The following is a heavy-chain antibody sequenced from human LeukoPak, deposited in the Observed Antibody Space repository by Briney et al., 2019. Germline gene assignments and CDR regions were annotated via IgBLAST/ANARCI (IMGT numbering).Heavy chain of an antibody. Sequence: GGSLRLSCAASGFTFSSYAMSWVRQAPGKGLEWVSVISTSGAGTDYADSVKGRFTISRDSSKNTLYLQMNSLRGEDTAVYYCAKNNILTGYYIDYWGQGTLVTVSS. CDR2: ISTSGAGT. D-gene: IGHD3-9*01. CDR3: AKNNILTGYYIDY. J-gene: IGHJ4*02. CDR1: GFTFSSYA. V-gene: IGHV3-23*01.